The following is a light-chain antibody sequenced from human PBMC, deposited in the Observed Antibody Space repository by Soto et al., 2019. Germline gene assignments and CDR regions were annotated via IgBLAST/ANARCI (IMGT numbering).Light chain of an antibody. CDR3: QQANSFPLT. J-gene: IGKJ4*01. CDR2: AAS. CDR1: QGISSY. Sequence: AIRMTQSPSSLSASTGDRVTITCRASQGISSYLAWYQQKSGKAPKLLIYAASTLQSGVPSRFSGSGSGTDFTLTISSLQPEDFATYYCQQANSFPLTFGGGTKVDIK. V-gene: IGKV1-8*01.